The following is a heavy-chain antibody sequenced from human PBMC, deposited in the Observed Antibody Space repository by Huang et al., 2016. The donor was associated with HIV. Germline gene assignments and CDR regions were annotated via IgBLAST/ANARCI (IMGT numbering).Heavy chain of an antibody. V-gene: IGHV1-8*01. CDR3: ATLPPVNYGRSGGRVRDY. Sequence: QVQLVQSGAEVKKPGASVKVSCKASGYTFSNYDINWLRQAPGQGLEWTGWMKPNSGNTGEAGKFQGGVTRTRSTAISTAYMERSRLRFEETAVYYCATLPPVNYGRSGGRVRDYWGQGSLVTVSS. J-gene: IGHJ4*02. CDR1: GYTFSNYD. CDR2: MKPNSGNT. D-gene: IGHD2-15*01.